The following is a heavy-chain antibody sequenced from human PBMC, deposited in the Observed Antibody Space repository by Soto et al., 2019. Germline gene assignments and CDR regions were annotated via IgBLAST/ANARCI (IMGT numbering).Heavy chain of an antibody. V-gene: IGHV1-18*01. CDR2: ISAYNGNT. Sequence: EASVKVSCKASGYTFNSYGISWVRQAPGQGLEWMGWISAYNGNTNYAQKLQGRVTMTTDTSTSTAYMELRSLRSDDTAVYYCASSHYDILTGYDYYFDYWGQGTLVTVSS. D-gene: IGHD3-9*01. CDR1: GYTFNSYG. CDR3: ASSHYDILTGYDYYFDY. J-gene: IGHJ4*02.